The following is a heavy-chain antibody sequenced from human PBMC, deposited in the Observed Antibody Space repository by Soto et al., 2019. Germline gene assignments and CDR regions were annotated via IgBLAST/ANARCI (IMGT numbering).Heavy chain of an antibody. CDR2: INSDGSTT. D-gene: IGHD3-10*01. J-gene: IGHJ4*02. Sequence: DVQLVESGGGLVQPGGSLRLSCAASGFTFSSCWMHWVRQAPGKGLVWVSRINSDGSTTSYTDSVKGRFTISRDNAKNTLYLQMNSLRAEDTAVYYCASVGYGSGYYHFDYWGQGTLVTVSS. CDR1: GFTFSSCW. V-gene: IGHV3-74*01. CDR3: ASVGYGSGYYHFDY.